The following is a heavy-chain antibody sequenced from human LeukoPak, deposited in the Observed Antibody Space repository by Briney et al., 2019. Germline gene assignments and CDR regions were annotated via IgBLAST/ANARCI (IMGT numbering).Heavy chain of an antibody. Sequence: GGSLRLSCAASGFTFSSYSMNWVRQAPGKGLEWVSSISSSSSYIYYADSVKGRFTISRDSAKNSLYLQMNSLRAEDTAVYYCARAGRPFRFDYWGQGTLVTVSS. CDR2: ISSSSSYI. CDR1: GFTFSSYS. D-gene: IGHD3-16*01. CDR3: ARAGRPFRFDY. J-gene: IGHJ4*02. V-gene: IGHV3-21*01.